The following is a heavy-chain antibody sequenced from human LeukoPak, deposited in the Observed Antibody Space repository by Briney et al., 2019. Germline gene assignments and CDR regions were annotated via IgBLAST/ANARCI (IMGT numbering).Heavy chain of an antibody. CDR1: PLTFSSYS. D-gene: IGHD1-26*01. V-gene: IGHV3-21*01. J-gene: IGHJ4*02. CDR2: ITTSSRYI. CDR3: ARDYSPPHWSENSGYLDL. Sequence: GGSLRLSCTGSPLTFSSYSLNWVRQAPGKGLEWVSSITTSSRYIYYADSVKGRFTISRDNAKNSLYLQMNSLRVEDTAVYYCARDYSPPHWSENSGYLDLWGQGTLVTVSS.